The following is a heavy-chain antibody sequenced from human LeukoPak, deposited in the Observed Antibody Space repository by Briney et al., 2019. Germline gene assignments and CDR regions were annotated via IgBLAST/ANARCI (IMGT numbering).Heavy chain of an antibody. V-gene: IGHV6-1*01. Sequence: SQTLSLTCAISGDSVSSNSAAWNWIRQSPASGLEWLGRTYYRSKWYNDYAVSVKSRITINPDTSKNQFSLQLNSLTPEDTAVYYCARSLPRYFDYWGQGALVTVSS. CDR1: GDSVSSNSAA. CDR2: TYYRSKWYN. J-gene: IGHJ4*02. CDR3: ARSLPRYFDY.